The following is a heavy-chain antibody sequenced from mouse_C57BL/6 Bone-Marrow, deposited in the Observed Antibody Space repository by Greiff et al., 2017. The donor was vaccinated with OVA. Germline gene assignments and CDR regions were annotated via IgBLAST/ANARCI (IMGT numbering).Heavy chain of an antibody. D-gene: IGHD1-1*01. Sequence: EVQVVESGPELVKPGASVKMSCKASGYTFTDYNMHWVKQSPGKSLEWIGYLNPKNGGTNYNQKFKGKATLTVNKSSSTAYMELRSLTSEDSAVYYCAKPYYDGSSYYAMDYWGQGTSVTVSS. CDR1: GYTFTDYN. CDR2: LNPKNGGT. V-gene: IGHV1-22*01. CDR3: AKPYYDGSSYYAMDY. J-gene: IGHJ4*01.